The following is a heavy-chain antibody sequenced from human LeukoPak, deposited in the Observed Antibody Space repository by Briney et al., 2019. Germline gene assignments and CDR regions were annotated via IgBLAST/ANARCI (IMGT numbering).Heavy chain of an antibody. V-gene: IGHV3-11*04. CDR3: ARDSRLLWFGELLG. D-gene: IGHD3-10*01. CDR2: ISSSGSTI. J-gene: IGHJ4*02. Sequence: GGSLRLSCAAPGFTFSDYYMSWIRQAPGKGLEWVSYISSSGSTIYYADSVKGRFTISRDNAKNSLYLQMNSLRAEDTAVYYCARDSRLLWFGELLGWGQGTLVTVSS. CDR1: GFTFSDYY.